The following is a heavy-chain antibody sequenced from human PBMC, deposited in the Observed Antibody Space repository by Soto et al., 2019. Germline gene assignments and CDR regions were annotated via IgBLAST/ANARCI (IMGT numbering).Heavy chain of an antibody. Sequence: KPSETLSLTCAVYGGSFSGYYWSWIRQPPGKGLEWIGDINHSGSTNYNPSLKSRVTISVDTSKSQFSLKLSSVTAADTAVFYCARGFYYGSGRPNYGMDVWGQGTTVTVSS. V-gene: IGHV4-34*01. CDR1: GGSFSGYY. CDR2: INHSGST. CDR3: ARGFYYGSGRPNYGMDV. D-gene: IGHD3-10*01. J-gene: IGHJ6*02.